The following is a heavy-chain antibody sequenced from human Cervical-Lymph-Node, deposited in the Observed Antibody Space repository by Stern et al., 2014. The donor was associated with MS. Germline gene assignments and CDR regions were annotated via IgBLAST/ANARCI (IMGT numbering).Heavy chain of an antibody. CDR2: IIPILGTA. CDR1: GGTFSSYA. Sequence: QMQLVQSGAEVKKPGGSVKVSCKASGGTFSSYAISWVRKAPGQGLEWMGGIIPILGTAPYPHKFQSRVTITADKSTITAYMELSSLRSEDTAVYYCSRVGLVEKAFDIWGQGTMVTVSS. CDR3: SRVGLVEKAFDI. D-gene: IGHD3/OR15-3a*01. V-gene: IGHV1-69*06. J-gene: IGHJ3*02.